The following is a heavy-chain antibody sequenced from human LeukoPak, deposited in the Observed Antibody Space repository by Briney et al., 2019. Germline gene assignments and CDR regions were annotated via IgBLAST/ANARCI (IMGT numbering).Heavy chain of an antibody. CDR2: IIPIFGTA. V-gene: IGHV1-69*05. CDR1: GGTFSSYA. Sequence: GASVKVSCKASGGTFSSYAISWVRQAPGQGLEWMGGIIPIFGTANYAQKFQGRVTITTDESTSTAYMELSSLRSEDTAVYYCAREGLSSWYTLEYFDYWGQGTLVTVSS. CDR3: AREGLSSWYTLEYFDY. D-gene: IGHD6-13*01. J-gene: IGHJ4*02.